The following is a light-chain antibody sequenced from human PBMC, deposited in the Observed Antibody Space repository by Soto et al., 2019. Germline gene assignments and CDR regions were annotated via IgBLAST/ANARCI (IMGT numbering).Light chain of an antibody. Sequence: DIVMTQSPDSLTVPLGERATINCKSSQSVLYSSNNENFLAWYQLKPGQPPKLLIYWASTRESGVPDRFSGSGSGTDFTLTISSLQAEDVAVYYCQQYYTTPLTFGGGTKVEI. J-gene: IGKJ4*01. CDR3: QQYYTTPLT. CDR1: QSVLYSSNNENF. CDR2: WAS. V-gene: IGKV4-1*01.